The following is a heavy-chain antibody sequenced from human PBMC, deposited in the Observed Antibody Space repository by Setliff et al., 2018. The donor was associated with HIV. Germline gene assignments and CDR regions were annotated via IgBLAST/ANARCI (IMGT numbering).Heavy chain of an antibody. Sequence: SVKVSCKASGGTFSTDAFSWVRQAPGQGLEWMGGIIPFFGTANYAKKFQGRVTITADGSSSTAYMDLSGLRSEDTAVYFCARRGFYDSSGQVWAFDIWGQGTMVTVSS. D-gene: IGHD3-22*01. J-gene: IGHJ3*02. CDR2: IIPFFGTA. CDR1: GGTFSTDA. CDR3: ARRGFYDSSGQVWAFDI. V-gene: IGHV1-69*13.